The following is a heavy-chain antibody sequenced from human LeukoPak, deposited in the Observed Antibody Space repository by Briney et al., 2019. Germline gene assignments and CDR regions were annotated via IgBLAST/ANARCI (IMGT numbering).Heavy chain of an antibody. CDR1: GGSISSYY. Sequence: SETLSLTCTVSGGSISSYYWSWIRQPPGKGLEWIGYIYYSGSTNYNPSLKSRVTISVDTSKNQFSLKLSSVTAADTAVYYCARGWISAGDYAYWGQGTLVTVSS. J-gene: IGHJ4*02. D-gene: IGHD4-17*01. CDR2: IYYSGST. V-gene: IGHV4-59*12. CDR3: ARGWISAGDYAY.